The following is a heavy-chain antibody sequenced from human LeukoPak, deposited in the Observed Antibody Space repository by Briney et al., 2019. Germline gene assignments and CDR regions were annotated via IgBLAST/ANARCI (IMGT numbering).Heavy chain of an antibody. Sequence: GGSLRLSCAASGFTFSSYSMNWVRQAPGKGLEWVSSISSSSSYIYYADSVKGRFTISRDNAKNSLYLQMNSLRAEDTAVYYCARDEALRGSYYYYDYYYMDVWGKGTTVTVSS. CDR2: ISSSSSYI. CDR1: GFTFSSYS. V-gene: IGHV3-21*01. D-gene: IGHD1-26*01. J-gene: IGHJ6*03. CDR3: ARDEALRGSYYYYDYYYMDV.